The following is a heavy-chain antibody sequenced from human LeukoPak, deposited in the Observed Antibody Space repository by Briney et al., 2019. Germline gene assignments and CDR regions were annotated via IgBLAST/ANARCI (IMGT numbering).Heavy chain of an antibody. CDR3: ARDGYATTVIEDDY. D-gene: IGHD4-17*01. J-gene: IGHJ4*02. V-gene: IGHV1-18*01. CDR1: GYTFTSYG. CDR2: ISAYNGNT. Sequence: VSVKVSCKASGYTFTSYGISWVRQAPGQGLEWMGWISAYNGNTNYAQKLQGRVTMTTDTSTSTAYMELRSLRSDDTAVYYCARDGYATTVIEDDYWGQGTVVTVSS.